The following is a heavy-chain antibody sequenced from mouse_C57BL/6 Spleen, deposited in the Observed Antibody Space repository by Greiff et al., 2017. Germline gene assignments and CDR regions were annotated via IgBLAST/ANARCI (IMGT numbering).Heavy chain of an antibody. D-gene: IGHD2-5*01. J-gene: IGHJ3*01. CDR3: AIYSNPAWFAY. CDR2: INPSSGYT. V-gene: IGHV1-7*01. CDR1: GYTFTSYW. Sequence: VQLQQSGAELAKPGASVKLSCKASGYTFTSYWMHWVKQRPGQGLEWIGYINPSSGYTKYNQKFKDKATLTADKASSTAYMQLSSLTYEDSAVYYCAIYSNPAWFAYWGQGTLVTVSA.